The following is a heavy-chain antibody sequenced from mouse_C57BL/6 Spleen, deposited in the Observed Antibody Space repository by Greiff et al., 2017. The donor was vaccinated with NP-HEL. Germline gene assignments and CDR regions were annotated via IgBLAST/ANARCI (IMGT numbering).Heavy chain of an antibody. J-gene: IGHJ2*01. CDR2: INPNNGGT. Sequence: VQLQQSGPELVKPGASVKISCKASGYTFTDYYMNWVKQSHGKSLEWIGDINPNNGGTSYNQKFKGKATLTVDKSSSTAYMALRSLTSEDSAVYYCARSSYDSTFDYWGQGTTLTVSS. D-gene: IGHD2-4*01. V-gene: IGHV1-26*01. CDR3: ARSSYDSTFDY. CDR1: GYTFTDYY.